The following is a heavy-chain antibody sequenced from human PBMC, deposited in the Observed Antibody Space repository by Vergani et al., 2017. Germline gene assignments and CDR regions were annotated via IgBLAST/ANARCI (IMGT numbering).Heavy chain of an antibody. CDR1: DYSISSNYY. D-gene: IGHD6-13*01. Sequence: QVQLQESGPGLVKPSETLSLTCNVSDYSISSNYYWGWIRQPPGKGLEWIGSMHHSGGTYYNPSLKSRVSISLDTSKNQVFLSLTSVTAADTAAYYCAKDGRRPWSNSWANFANWGQGILVTVSS. J-gene: IGHJ4*02. CDR3: AKDGRRPWSNSWANFAN. V-gene: IGHV4-38-2*02. CDR2: MHHSGGT.